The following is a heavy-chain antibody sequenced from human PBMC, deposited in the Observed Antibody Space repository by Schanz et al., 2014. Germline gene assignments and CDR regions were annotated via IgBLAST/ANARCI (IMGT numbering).Heavy chain of an antibody. J-gene: IGHJ4*02. V-gene: IGHV1-3*01. D-gene: IGHD6-13*01. Sequence: QVQLEQSGAEVKKPGSSVKVSCKASGGTFSSFGINWVRQAPGQRLEWMGWINAGTGNTEYSQKFQGRVTITRDTLASTAYMEVSSLRSEDTAVYYCARSGSSNWYCFDYWGQGTLVTVSS. CDR1: GGTFSSFG. CDR2: INAGTGNT. CDR3: ARSGSSNWYCFDY.